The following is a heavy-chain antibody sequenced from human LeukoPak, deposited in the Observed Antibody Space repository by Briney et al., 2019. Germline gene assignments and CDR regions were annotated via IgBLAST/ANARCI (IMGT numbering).Heavy chain of an antibody. CDR3: TRGGYSDYDYRPVL. CDR2: IYHSGTT. D-gene: IGHD5-12*01. J-gene: IGHJ1*01. CDR1: GASISSYY. Sequence: SETLSLTCTVSGASISSYYWSWIRQPPGKGLEWIGYIYHSGTTNYSPSLKGRVTISVDTSKYQLSLKLNSVTAADTAVYYCTRGGYSDYDYRPVLWGQGALVTVSS. V-gene: IGHV4-59*01.